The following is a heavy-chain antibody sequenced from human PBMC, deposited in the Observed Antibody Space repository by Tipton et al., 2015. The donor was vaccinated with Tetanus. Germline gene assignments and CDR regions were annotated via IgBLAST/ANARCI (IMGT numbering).Heavy chain of an antibody. J-gene: IGHJ4*02. CDR1: GFTFSSYA. Sequence: SLRLSCAASGFTFSSYAMSWVRQAPGKGLEWVSAISGSGGSTYYADSVKGRFTISRDNSKNTLYLQMNSLRAEDTAVYYCAKVRRGGLNPDYWGQGTLVTVSS. D-gene: IGHD3-10*01. CDR2: ISGSGGST. CDR3: AKVRRGGLNPDY. V-gene: IGHV3-23*01.